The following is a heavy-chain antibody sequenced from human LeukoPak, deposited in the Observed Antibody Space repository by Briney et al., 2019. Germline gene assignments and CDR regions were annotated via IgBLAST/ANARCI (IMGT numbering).Heavy chain of an antibody. CDR3: AGHHPRNTVDF. Sequence: SETLSLTCTVSGGSISSYYWSWIRQPPGKGLEWIAYISDIGSINYNPSLQSRVTISLDTSKNQFSLKLSSVTAADTAVYSCAGHHPRNTVDFWGQGPLVTVSS. J-gene: IGHJ4*02. V-gene: IGHV4-59*08. CDR1: GGSISSYY. CDR2: ISDIGSI. D-gene: IGHD2-8*02.